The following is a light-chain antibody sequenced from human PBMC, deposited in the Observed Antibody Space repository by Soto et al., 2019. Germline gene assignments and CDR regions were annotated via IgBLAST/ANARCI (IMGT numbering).Light chain of an antibody. CDR2: NTS. Sequence: DIQLTQSPSTLSTSVGDRVTISCRASQSISSWLAWYQQKPGKAPKLLIYNTSNLESGVPPSFGGGGFGTEFTLAISSLQPVDFATYYCKYCSDYCWTFGQGTKVEIK. V-gene: IGKV1-5*03. J-gene: IGKJ1*01. CDR1: QSISSW. CDR3: KYCSDYCWT.